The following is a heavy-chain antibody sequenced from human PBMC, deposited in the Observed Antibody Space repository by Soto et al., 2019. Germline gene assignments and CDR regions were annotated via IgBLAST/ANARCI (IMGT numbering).Heavy chain of an antibody. Sequence: PGWSLRLSCASSVFTFISYEMNWVRQAPGKGLEWVSYISSSGRTIYYADSVKGRFTISRDNAKNSLYLQMNSLRAEDTAVYYCARSGYNWNDGARGYFDYWGQGTLVTVSS. CDR1: VFTFISYE. V-gene: IGHV3-48*03. CDR2: ISSSGRTI. D-gene: IGHD1-20*01. J-gene: IGHJ4*02. CDR3: ARSGYNWNDGARGYFDY.